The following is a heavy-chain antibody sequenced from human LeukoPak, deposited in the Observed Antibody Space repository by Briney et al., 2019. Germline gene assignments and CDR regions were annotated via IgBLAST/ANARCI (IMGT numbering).Heavy chain of an antibody. J-gene: IGHJ3*02. CDR3: ARDRSVWDAFDI. D-gene: IGHD1-14*01. CDR2: ISGSGGST. Sequence: GGSLRLSCAASGFTFSSYAMSWVRQAPGKGLEWVSAISGSGGSTYYADSVKGRFTISRDNAKNSLYLQMNSLRAEDTAVYYCARDRSVWDAFDIWGQGTMVTVSS. CDR1: GFTFSSYA. V-gene: IGHV3-23*01.